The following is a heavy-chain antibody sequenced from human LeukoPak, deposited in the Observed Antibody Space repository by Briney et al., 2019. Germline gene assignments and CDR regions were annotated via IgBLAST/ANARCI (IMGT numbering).Heavy chain of an antibody. D-gene: IGHD1-26*01. J-gene: IGHJ4*02. V-gene: IGHV3-74*01. CDR3: ARDGSGGSYSY. CDR2: INTDRSRT. Sequence: GESLRLSCAASGFTFSSYWMHWVRQAPGKGLVWVSRINTDRSRTRYVDSVKGRFTISRDNAKNTLYLQMNRLRAEDTAVYYCARDGSGGSYSYWGQGTLVTVSS. CDR1: GFTFSSYW.